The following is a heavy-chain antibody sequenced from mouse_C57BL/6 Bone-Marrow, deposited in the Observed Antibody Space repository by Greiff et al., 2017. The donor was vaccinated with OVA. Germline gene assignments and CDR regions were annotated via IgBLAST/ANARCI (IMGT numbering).Heavy chain of an antibody. V-gene: IGHV5-4*01. CDR1: GFTFSSYA. CDR2: ISDGGSYT. CDR3: ARDFYYSNYGFAY. D-gene: IGHD2-5*01. J-gene: IGHJ3*01. Sequence: EVQLVESGGGLVKPGGSLKLSCAASGFTFSSYAMSWVRQTPEKRLEWVATISDGGSYTYYPDNVKGRFTISRDNAKNNLYLQMSHLKSEDTAMYYCARDFYYSNYGFAYWGQGTLVTVSA.